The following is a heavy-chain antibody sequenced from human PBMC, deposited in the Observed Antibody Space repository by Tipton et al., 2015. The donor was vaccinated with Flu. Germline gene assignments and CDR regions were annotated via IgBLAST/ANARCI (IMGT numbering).Heavy chain of an antibody. Sequence: QLVQSGAEVKKPGESLRISCRGSGSSFSSYWIAWVRQMPGKGLEWMGIIYPDDSDTKYRPSFQGQVTFSADNSVNTAYLQWSSLKASDTAIYFCVRQNCGSDSYPGNWGQGALVTVSS. D-gene: IGHD2-21*02. CDR1: GSSFSSYW. CDR3: VRQNCGSDSYPGN. J-gene: IGHJ4*02. CDR2: IYPDDSDT. V-gene: IGHV5-51*01.